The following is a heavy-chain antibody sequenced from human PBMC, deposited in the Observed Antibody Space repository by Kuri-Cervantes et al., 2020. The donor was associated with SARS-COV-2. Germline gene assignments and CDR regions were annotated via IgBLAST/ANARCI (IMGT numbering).Heavy chain of an antibody. J-gene: IGHJ3*02. D-gene: IGHD3-3*01. V-gene: IGHV3-11*06. CDR2: ISSSSSYI. CDR3: ARVRGRNDFWSGYRERWGDAFDI. Sequence: GGSLRLSCAASGFTFSDYYMHWIRQAPGKGLEWVSSISSSSSYIYYADSVKGRFTISRDNAKNSLYLQMNSLRAEDTAVYYCARVRGRNDFWSGYRERWGDAFDIWGQGTMVTVSS. CDR1: GFTFSDYY.